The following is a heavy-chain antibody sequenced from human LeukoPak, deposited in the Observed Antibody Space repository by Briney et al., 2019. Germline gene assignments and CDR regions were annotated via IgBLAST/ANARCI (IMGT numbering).Heavy chain of an antibody. CDR1: GYTFTGYY. CDR3: AREDGYSSANFDY. J-gene: IGHJ4*02. CDR2: INPNSGGT. Sequence: GASVKVSCKASGYTFTGYYMHWVRQAPGQGLEWMGWINPNSGGTNYAQKLQGRVTMTTDTSTSTAYMELRSLRSDDTAVYYCAREDGYSSANFDYWGQGTLVTVSS. V-gene: IGHV1-2*02. D-gene: IGHD6-25*01.